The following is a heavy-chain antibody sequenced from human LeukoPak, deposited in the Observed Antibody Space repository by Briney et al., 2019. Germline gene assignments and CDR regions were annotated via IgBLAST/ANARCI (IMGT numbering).Heavy chain of an antibody. J-gene: IGHJ3*02. D-gene: IGHD3-3*01. CDR1: EFTFSSYW. V-gene: IGHV3-7*01. CDR2: IKQDGSEK. CDR3: ARDSSSWSGYGGAFDI. Sequence: PGGSLRLSCAASEFTFSSYWMRWVRQAPGKRLEWVANIKQDGSEKNYVDSVKGRFTISRDNAKNSLYLQMNSLRAEDTAVYYCARDSSSWSGYGGAFDIWGQGTMVTVSS.